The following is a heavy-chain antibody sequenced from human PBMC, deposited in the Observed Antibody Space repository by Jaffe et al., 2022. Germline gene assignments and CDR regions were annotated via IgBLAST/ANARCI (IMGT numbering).Heavy chain of an antibody. J-gene: IGHJ6*03. CDR1: GYSFTSYW. CDR3: VRQDILTGYYYYYYMDV. V-gene: IGHV5-51*01. CDR2: IYPGDSDT. Sequence: EVQLVQSGAEVKKPGESLKISCKGSGYSFTSYWIGWVRQMPGKGLEWMGIIYPGDSDTRYSPSFQGQVTISADKSISTAYLQWSSLKASDTAMYYCVRQDILTGYYYYYYMDVWGKGTTVTVSS. D-gene: IGHD3-9*01.